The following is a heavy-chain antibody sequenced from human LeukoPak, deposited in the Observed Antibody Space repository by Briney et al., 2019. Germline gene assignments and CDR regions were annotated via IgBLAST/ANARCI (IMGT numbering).Heavy chain of an antibody. J-gene: IGHJ4*02. D-gene: IGHD1-1*01. CDR1: GFTVSSNY. Sequence: GGSLRLSCAASGFTVSSNYMSWVRQAPGKGLEWVSVIYSGGSTYYADSVKGRFTISTDNSKKTLYLQMNSLRDEDTAVYYCARYKSSAGYLDYWGQGTLVTVSS. V-gene: IGHV3-66*02. CDR2: IYSGGST. CDR3: ARYKSSAGYLDY.